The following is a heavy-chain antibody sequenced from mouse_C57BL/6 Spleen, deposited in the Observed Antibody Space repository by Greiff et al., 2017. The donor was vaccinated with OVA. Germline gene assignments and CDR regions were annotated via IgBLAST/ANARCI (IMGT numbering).Heavy chain of an antibody. J-gene: IGHJ1*03. V-gene: IGHV3-6*01. CDR1: GYSITSGYY. CDR2: ISYDGSN. Sequence: DVKLQESGPGLVKPSQSLSLTCSVTGYSITSGYYWNWIRQFPGNKLEWMGYISYDGSNNYNPSLKNRISITRDTSKNQFFLKLNSVTTEDTATYYCARDSRYFDVWGTGTTVTVSS. CDR3: ARDSRYFDV.